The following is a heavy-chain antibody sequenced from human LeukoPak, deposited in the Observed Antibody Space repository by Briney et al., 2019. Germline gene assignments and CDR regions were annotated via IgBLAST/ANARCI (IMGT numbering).Heavy chain of an antibody. CDR1: GGSVSSGSYY. D-gene: IGHD3-10*01. V-gene: IGHV4-61*01. Sequence: SETLSLTCTVSGGSVSSGSYYWSWIRQPPGKGLEWIGYICYSGSTNHNPSLKSRVTISVDTSKNQFSLKLSSVTAADTAVYYCARNSGGLVPRQYYFDYWGQGTLVTVSS. CDR3: ARNSGGLVPRQYYFDY. CDR2: ICYSGST. J-gene: IGHJ4*02.